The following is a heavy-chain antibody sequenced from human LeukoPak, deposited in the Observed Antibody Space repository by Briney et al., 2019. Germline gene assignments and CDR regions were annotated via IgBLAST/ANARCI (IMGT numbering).Heavy chain of an antibody. J-gene: IGHJ5*02. CDR2: TYYRSTWYN. CDR3: ARRLTQYDCFDP. CDR1: GDGVSSNSVT. D-gene: IGHD2-2*01. Sequence: SQTLSLTCAISGDGVSSNSVTWNWIRQSPSRGLEWLGRTYYRSTWYNDYAVSVRGRITVNPDTSKNQFSLHLNSVTPEATAVYYCARRLTQYDCFDPWGQGILVTVSS. V-gene: IGHV6-1*01.